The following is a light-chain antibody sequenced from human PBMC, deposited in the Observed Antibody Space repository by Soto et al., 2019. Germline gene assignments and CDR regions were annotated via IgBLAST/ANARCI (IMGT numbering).Light chain of an antibody. CDR1: QSVSSSY. Sequence: VMTQSPGTLSLSPGERATLSCRASQSVSSSYLAWYQQKPGQTPRLLIYGASSRATGIPDRFSGSGSGTDFTLTISRLEPEDFAVYYCQQYGSSQWTFGQGTKVDIK. J-gene: IGKJ1*01. V-gene: IGKV3-20*01. CDR2: GAS. CDR3: QQYGSSQWT.